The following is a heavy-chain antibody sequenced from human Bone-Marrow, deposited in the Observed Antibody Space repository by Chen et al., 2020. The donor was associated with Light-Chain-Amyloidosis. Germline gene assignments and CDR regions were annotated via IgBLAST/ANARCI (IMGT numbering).Heavy chain of an antibody. J-gene: IGHJ3*02. CDR3: AKEKGYRSIVVVVPGTGAFDI. CDR1: GFTFDDYA. V-gene: IGHV3-9*01. Sequence: EVQLVESGGGLVQPGRSLRLSCAASGFTFDDYAMHWVRPAPGKGLEWVSGISWNSGRINYADSVKGRFTISRDNAKNSLYLQLNRLRAEDTACYYCAKEKGYRSIVVVVPGTGAFDIWGQGTMVTVSS. D-gene: IGHD2-15*01. CDR2: ISWNSGRI.